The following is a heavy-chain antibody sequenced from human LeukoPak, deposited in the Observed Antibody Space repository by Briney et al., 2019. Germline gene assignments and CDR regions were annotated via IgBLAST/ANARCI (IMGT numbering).Heavy chain of an antibody. CDR3: AKERGIYSGYDPLHY. CDR2: FSGSGGSP. D-gene: IGHD5-12*01. Sequence: PGGSLRLSCAASGFTFSTYAMSWVRQAPGKGLEWVSAFSGSGGSPFYADSVKGRFTISRDNSKNTLYLQMDSLRTEDTALYFCAKERGIYSGYDPLHYWGQGTLVTVSS. V-gene: IGHV3-23*01. CDR1: GFTFSTYA. J-gene: IGHJ4*02.